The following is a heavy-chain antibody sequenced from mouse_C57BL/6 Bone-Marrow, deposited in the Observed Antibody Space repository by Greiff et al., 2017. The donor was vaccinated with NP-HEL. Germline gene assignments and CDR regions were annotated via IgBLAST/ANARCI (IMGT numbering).Heavy chain of an antibody. CDR2: IYPGSGST. CDR1: GYTFTSYW. D-gene: IGHD2-4*01. CDR3: ARRYDYDEGHYFDY. V-gene: IGHV1-55*01. Sequence: QVQLQQPGAELVKPGASVKMSCKASGYTFTSYWLTWVKQRPGQGLEWIGDIYPGSGSTTYNEKFKSKAPLTVDTSSSTAYMQLSSLTSEDSAVYYCARRYDYDEGHYFDYWGQGTTLTVSS. J-gene: IGHJ2*01.